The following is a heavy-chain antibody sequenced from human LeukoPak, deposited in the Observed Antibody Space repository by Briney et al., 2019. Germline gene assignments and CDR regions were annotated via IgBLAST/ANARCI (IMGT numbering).Heavy chain of an antibody. CDR3: ARARPDGSSYFDY. D-gene: IGHD3-16*02. CDR2: LSPDGSST. J-gene: IGHJ4*02. V-gene: IGHV3-74*01. CDR1: GFTFSSYW. Sequence: PGGSLRLSCAASGFTFSSYWMQWVRQAPGKGLVWVSRLSPDGSSTTSADSVKGRFTISRDNTKNTLYLQMSSLRDEDTAIYYCARARPDGSSYFDYWGQGILVTVSS.